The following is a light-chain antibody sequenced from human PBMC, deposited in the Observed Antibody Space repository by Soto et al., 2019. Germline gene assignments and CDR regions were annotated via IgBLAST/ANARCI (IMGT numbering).Light chain of an antibody. CDR3: QSADSSGTYAV. CDR2: KDN. Sequence: SYELTQPPSVSVSPGQTARITCSGDALPKQYACWYQQKPGQAPVVVIYKDNERPSGIPERFSGSSSGTTVTLTISGVQAEDEADYYCQSADSSGTYAVFGGGTKLTVL. CDR1: ALPKQY. J-gene: IGLJ2*01. V-gene: IGLV3-25*02.